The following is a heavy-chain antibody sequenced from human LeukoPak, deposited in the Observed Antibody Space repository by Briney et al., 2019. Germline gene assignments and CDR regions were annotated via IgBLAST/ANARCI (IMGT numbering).Heavy chain of an antibody. J-gene: IGHJ4*02. CDR1: GFTFSTYE. D-gene: IGHD6-13*01. CDR3: AKGVVSIAQAGVGYFDY. V-gene: IGHV3-48*03. Sequence: GGSLRLSCAASGFTFSTYEMNWVRQAPGKGLEWVSHISSSGSTTYYADSVKGRLTISRDNSKNTLYLQMNSLRAEDTAVYYCAKGVVSIAQAGVGYFDYWGQGTLVTVSS. CDR2: ISSSGSTT.